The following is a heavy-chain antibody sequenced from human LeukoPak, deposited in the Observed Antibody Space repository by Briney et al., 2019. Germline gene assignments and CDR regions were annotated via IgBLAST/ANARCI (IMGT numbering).Heavy chain of an antibody. CDR3: AKPLTGVSSDYFDY. J-gene: IGHJ4*02. D-gene: IGHD7-27*01. CDR1: GFTFSSYG. CDR2: ISYDGSNR. V-gene: IGHV3-30*18. Sequence: GRSLRLTCAASGFTFSSYGMHWVRQAPGKGLEWVAVISYDGSNRYFADSVKGRFTISRDNSKNTLYLQMNSLRAEDTAVYYCAKPLTGVSSDYFDYWGQGTLVTVSS.